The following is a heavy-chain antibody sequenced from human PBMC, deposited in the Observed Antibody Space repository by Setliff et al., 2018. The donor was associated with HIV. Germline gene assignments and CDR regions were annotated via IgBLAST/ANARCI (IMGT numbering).Heavy chain of an antibody. D-gene: IGHD3-10*02. V-gene: IGHV4-4*07. J-gene: IGHJ1*01. Sequence: SETLSLTCTVSGGSLSSYYWSWIRQPAGKGLEWIGRIYSSGSTNYNPSLKSRLTMSVDTSKNQFSPKLTSVTAADTAVYYCARSGSYVGPIQHWVQGTLVTVSS. CDR1: GGSLSSYY. CDR3: ARSGSYVGPIQH. CDR2: IYSSGST.